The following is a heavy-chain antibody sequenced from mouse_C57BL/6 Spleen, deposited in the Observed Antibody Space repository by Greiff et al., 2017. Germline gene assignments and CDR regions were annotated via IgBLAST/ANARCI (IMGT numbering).Heavy chain of an antibody. V-gene: IGHV5-9*01. J-gene: IGHJ1*03. Sequence: EVKLMESGGGLVKPGGSLKLSCAASGFTFSSYTMSWVRQIPEKRLEWVATISGGGGNTYYPDSVKGRFTISRDNAKNTLYLQMSSLRSEDTALYYCARPHYYGSSSWYFDVWGTGTTVTVSS. CDR1: GFTFSSYT. CDR2: ISGGGGNT. D-gene: IGHD1-1*01. CDR3: ARPHYYGSSSWYFDV.